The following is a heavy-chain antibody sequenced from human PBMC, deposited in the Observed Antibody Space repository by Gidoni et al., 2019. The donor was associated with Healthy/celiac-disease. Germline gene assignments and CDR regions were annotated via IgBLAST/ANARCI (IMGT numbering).Heavy chain of an antibody. V-gene: IGHV1-18*01. D-gene: IGHD1-26*01. Sequence: QVQLVQSGAEVKKPGVSVKVACESSGYTFTRDGIRWLRQAPGQGLEWMGWSSAYSSNTNYAQKLQGRVTMTTDTSTSTAYMELRSLRSDDTAVYYCAGAWPGSGSYSDAFDIWGQGTMVTVSS. CDR1: GYTFTRDG. CDR3: AGAWPGSGSYSDAFDI. CDR2: SSAYSSNT. J-gene: IGHJ3*02.